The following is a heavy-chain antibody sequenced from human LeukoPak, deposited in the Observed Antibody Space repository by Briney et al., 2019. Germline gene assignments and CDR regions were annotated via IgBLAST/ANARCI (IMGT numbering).Heavy chain of an antibody. CDR3: AGGGGHLESMSLDY. CDR2: INPSGGST. Sequence: ASVKISCKASGYTFTSYYMHWVRQAPGQGLEWMGIINPSGGSTSYAQKFQGRVTMTRDTTTSTVYMELSSLRSEATAVYYCAGGGGHLESMSLDYWGQGTLVTVSS. CDR1: GYTFTSYY. D-gene: IGHD3-3*01. V-gene: IGHV1-46*01. J-gene: IGHJ4*02.